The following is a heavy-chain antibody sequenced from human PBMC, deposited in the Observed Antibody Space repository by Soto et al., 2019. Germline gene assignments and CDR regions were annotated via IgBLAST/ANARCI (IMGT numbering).Heavy chain of an antibody. V-gene: IGHV4-31*03. CDR1: GGSITSGGYY. J-gene: IGHJ5*02. CDR3: ARAVLEAGVYGWFDT. Sequence: KPSETLSLTCTVSGGSITSGGYYWNWIRQYPEKGLEWIGYTFDRGGNHNPSLRSRVIISADTSKNQFSLTLSSLTAADTAVYYCARAVLEAGVYGWFDTWGQVTLVTVSS. CDR2: TFDRGG. D-gene: IGHD1-1*01.